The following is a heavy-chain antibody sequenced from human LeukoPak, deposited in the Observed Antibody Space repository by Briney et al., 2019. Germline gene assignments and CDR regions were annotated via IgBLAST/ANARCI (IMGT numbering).Heavy chain of an antibody. D-gene: IGHD5-24*01. CDR1: GYTFTSYY. J-gene: IGHJ4*02. CDR3: ARGWLQYRFDY. V-gene: IGHV1-46*01. Sequence: ASVKVSCTASGYTFTSYYMHWVRQAPGRGLEWMGIINPSGGSTSYAQKFQGRVTMTRDMSTSTVYMELSSLRSEDTAVYYCARGWLQYRFDYWGQGTLVTVSS. CDR2: INPSGGST.